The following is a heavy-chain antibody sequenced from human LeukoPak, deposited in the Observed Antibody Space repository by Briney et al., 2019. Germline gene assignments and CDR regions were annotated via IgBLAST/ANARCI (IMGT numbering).Heavy chain of an antibody. D-gene: IGHD4-11*01. V-gene: IGHV4-30-2*01. CDR3: AREPTVTTPDSVRYFDL. J-gene: IGHJ2*01. Sequence: PSQTLSLTCTVSGGSISSGGYYWRWIRQPPGKGLEWIGYIYHSGSTYYNPSLKSRVTISVDRSKNQFSLKLSSVTAADTAVYYCAREPTVTTPDSVRYFDLWGRGTLVTVSS. CDR2: IYHSGST. CDR1: GGSISSGGYY.